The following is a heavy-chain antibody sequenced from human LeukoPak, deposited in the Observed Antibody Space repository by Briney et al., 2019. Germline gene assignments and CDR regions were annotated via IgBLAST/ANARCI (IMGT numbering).Heavy chain of an antibody. J-gene: IGHJ3*01. Sequence: SETLSLTCTVSGGSMFSYYWNWIRQPPGKGLEWIGYIYSSGITNYSPSLRSRGTISVATSRNQFSLRLTSVTAADTAVYYCARQFYYGSGSYQRAYPFDLWGQGTMVTVSS. CDR1: GGSMFSYY. V-gene: IGHV4-59*08. CDR2: IYSSGIT. D-gene: IGHD3-10*01. CDR3: ARQFYYGSGSYQRAYPFDL.